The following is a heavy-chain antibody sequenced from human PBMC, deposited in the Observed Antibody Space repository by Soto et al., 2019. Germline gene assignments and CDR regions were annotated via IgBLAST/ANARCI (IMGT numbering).Heavy chain of an antibody. Sequence: ASLKVSCKASGYTFTSYGISWVRQAPGQGLEWMGWISAYNGNTNYAQKLQGRVTMTTDTSTSTAYMELRSLRSDDTAVYYCARVGGATYYYYGMDVWGQGTTVTVSS. CDR3: ARVGGATYYYYGMDV. D-gene: IGHD1-26*01. J-gene: IGHJ6*02. CDR1: GYTFTSYG. V-gene: IGHV1-18*01. CDR2: ISAYNGNT.